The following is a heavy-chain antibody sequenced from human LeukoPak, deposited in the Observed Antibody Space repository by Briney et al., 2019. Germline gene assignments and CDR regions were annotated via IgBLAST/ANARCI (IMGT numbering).Heavy chain of an antibody. D-gene: IGHD2-15*01. CDR1: GFAFSDYS. J-gene: IGHJ5*01. V-gene: IGHV3-48*01. CDR2: ISSSDNTI. CDR3: ARCGGSCFLTA. Sequence: PGGSLRLSCAASGFAFSDYSMNWVRQAPGKGLEWVSYISSSDNTIHYADSVKGRFTISRDNAKNSLYLEMNSLRAEDTAVYYCARCGGSCFLTAWGQGTLVTVSS.